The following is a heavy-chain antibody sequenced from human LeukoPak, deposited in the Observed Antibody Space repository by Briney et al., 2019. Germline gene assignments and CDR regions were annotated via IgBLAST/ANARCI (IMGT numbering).Heavy chain of an antibody. CDR3: AGRVGATKGYYFDY. CDR2: INPNSGGT. V-gene: IGHV1-2*06. Sequence: GASVKVSRKASGYTFTGYYMHWVRQAPGQGLEWMVRINPNSGGTNYAQKFQGRVTMTRDTSISTAYMELGRLRSDDTAVYYCAGRVGATKGYYFDYWGQGTLVTVSS. J-gene: IGHJ4*02. D-gene: IGHD1-26*01. CDR1: GYTFTGYY.